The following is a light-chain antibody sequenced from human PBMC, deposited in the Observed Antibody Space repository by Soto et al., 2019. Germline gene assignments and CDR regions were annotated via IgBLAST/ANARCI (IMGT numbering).Light chain of an antibody. Sequence: ESVLTQSPGTLSLSPGERATLSCRASQSVSSSSLAWYQQRPGQAPRLLIYGTSTRATGIPARFSGSGSGTEFTLTISSLQSEDFAVYYCQQRSDWPWTFGQGTKVDIK. CDR1: QSVSSSS. CDR3: QQRSDWPWT. CDR2: GTS. V-gene: IGKV3D-20*02. J-gene: IGKJ1*01.